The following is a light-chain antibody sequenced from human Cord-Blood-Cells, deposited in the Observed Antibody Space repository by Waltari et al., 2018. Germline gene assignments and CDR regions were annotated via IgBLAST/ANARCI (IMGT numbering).Light chain of an antibody. J-gene: IGKJ2*01. Sequence: DIQLTQSPSFLSASVGDRVTITCRASQGISSYLALYQQKPGKAPKLLIYAASTLQSGVPSRFSCSGSGTEFTLTISSLQPEDFATYDCQQLNSYPYTFGQGTKLEIK. V-gene: IGKV1-9*01. CDR2: AAS. CDR1: QGISSY. CDR3: QQLNSYPYT.